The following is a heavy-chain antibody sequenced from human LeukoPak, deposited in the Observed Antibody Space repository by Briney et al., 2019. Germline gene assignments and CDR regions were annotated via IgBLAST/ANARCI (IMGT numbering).Heavy chain of an antibody. CDR3: ARDWTGATHYYYGMDV. J-gene: IGHJ6*02. CDR2: IYTSGST. D-gene: IGHD1-26*01. V-gene: IGHV4-4*07. CDR1: GGSISSYY. Sequence: PSETLSLTCTVSGGSISSYYWSWIRQPAGKGLEWIGRIYTSGSTNYNPSLKSRVTMSVDTSKNQFSLKLSSVTAADTAVYYCARDWTGATHYYYGMDVWGQGTTVTVSS.